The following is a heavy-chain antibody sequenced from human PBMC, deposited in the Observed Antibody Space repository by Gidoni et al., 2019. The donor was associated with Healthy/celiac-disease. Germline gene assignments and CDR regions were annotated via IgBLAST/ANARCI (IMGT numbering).Heavy chain of an antibody. CDR3: ARDPPAAAGRITE. Sequence: EVQLVESGGGLVQPGGSLRLSCAASGFTFSSYWMSWVRQAPGKGLEWVANIKQDGSEKYYVDSVKGRFTISRDNAKNSLYLQMNSLRAEDTAVYYCARDPPAAAGRITEWGQGTLVTVSS. D-gene: IGHD6-13*01. CDR2: IKQDGSEK. CDR1: GFTFSSYW. V-gene: IGHV3-7*01. J-gene: IGHJ4*02.